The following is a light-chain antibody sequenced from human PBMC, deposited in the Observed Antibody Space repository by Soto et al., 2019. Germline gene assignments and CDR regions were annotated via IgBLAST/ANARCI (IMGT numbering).Light chain of an antibody. V-gene: IGKV3-15*01. CDR2: GAT. CDR1: QSVGSTY. CDR3: QQYNNWPRT. J-gene: IGKJ1*01. Sequence: EIVLTQSPXXLSLSPGERATLSCRASQSVGSTYLAWYQQKPGQAPRLLIHGATTRATGIPARFSGSGSGTEFTLTISSLQSEDFAVYYCQQYNNWPRTFGQGTKVDIK.